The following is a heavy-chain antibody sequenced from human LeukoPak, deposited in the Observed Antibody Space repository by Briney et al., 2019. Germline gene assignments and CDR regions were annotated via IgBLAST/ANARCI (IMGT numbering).Heavy chain of an antibody. CDR3: ARGVRWADTFTGYYLSGFDH. J-gene: IGHJ4*02. CDR2: IYYSGST. CDR1: GGSISSYY. V-gene: IGHV4-59*08. D-gene: IGHD3-9*01. Sequence: SETLSLTCTVAGGSISSYYWSWIRQPPGKGLEWLGYIYYSGSTNYNPSLKSRVTISVAVSKRQFSLKLTSMTAADTAVYYCARGVRWADTFTGYYLSGFDHWGQGTLVPVSS.